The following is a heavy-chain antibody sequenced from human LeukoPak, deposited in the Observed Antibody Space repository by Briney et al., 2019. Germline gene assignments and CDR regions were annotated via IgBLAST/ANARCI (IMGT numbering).Heavy chain of an antibody. CDR3: ARDLGAHYSSTY. Sequence: TGGSLRLSCAASGFTFSSYELNWVRQAPGKGLEWVSYISSSGSTIYYADSVKGRFTISRDNAKNSLYLQMNSLRAEDTAVYYCARDLGAHYSSTYWGQGTLVTVSS. CDR1: GFTFSSYE. J-gene: IGHJ4*02. V-gene: IGHV3-48*03. CDR2: ISSSGSTI. D-gene: IGHD6-19*01.